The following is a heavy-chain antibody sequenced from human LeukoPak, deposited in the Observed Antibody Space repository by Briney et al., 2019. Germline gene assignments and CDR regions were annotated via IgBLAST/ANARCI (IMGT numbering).Heavy chain of an antibody. Sequence: SGTLSLTCAVSGGSISNNNWWSWVRQPPGMGLEWIGEIYHGGSTNYNPSLKSRVTMSVDRSKNQFSLKLSSVTAADTAVYFCARQVVAVAGTGYFDYWGQGTLVTVSS. V-gene: IGHV4-4*02. CDR3: ARQVVAVAGTGYFDY. J-gene: IGHJ4*02. D-gene: IGHD6-19*01. CDR2: IYHGGST. CDR1: GGSISNNNW.